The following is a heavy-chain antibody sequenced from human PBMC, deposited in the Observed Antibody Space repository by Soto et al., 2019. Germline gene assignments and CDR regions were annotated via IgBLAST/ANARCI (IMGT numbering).Heavy chain of an antibody. V-gene: IGHV3-9*01. Sequence: EVHLVESGGGLVQPGRSLRLSCAASGFTFEDYAIHWVRQAPGKGLEWVSGISWNSDTLDYADSVKGRFTISRDNAKNAAYLQMNSLRPEDTALYYCANALPPGSYYKPLHHWGQGTLVTVSS. CDR3: ANALPPGSYYKPLHH. J-gene: IGHJ5*02. D-gene: IGHD3-10*01. CDR1: GFTFEDYA. CDR2: ISWNSDTL.